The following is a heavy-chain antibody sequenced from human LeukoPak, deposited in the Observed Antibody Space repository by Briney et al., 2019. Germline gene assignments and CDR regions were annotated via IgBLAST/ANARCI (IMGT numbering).Heavy chain of an antibody. J-gene: IGHJ5*02. CDR1: GGTFGSYA. CDR2: IIPIFGTA. Sequence: GASVKVSCKASGGTFGSYAISWVRQAPGQGLEWMGRIIPIFGTANYAQKFQGRVTITTDESTSTAYMELSSLRSEDTAVYYCARGPSMEDWFDPGGEGTLVTVSS. CDR3: ARGPSMEDWFDP. V-gene: IGHV1-69*05. D-gene: IGHD2/OR15-2a*01.